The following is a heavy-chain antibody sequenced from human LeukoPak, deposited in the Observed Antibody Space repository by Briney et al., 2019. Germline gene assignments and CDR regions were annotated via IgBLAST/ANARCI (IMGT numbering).Heavy chain of an antibody. V-gene: IGHV5-51*01. CDR2: IYPGDSDT. CDR3: ARGNYGSGSYQLYDY. CDR1: GYSFTSYW. J-gene: IGHJ4*02. D-gene: IGHD3-10*01. Sequence: GESLKISCKGSGYSFTSYWIGWVRQMPGKGLDWMGIIYPGDSDTRYSPSFQGQVTISVDKSISTAYLQWSSLKASDTAMYYCARGNYGSGSYQLYDYWGQGTLDTVSS.